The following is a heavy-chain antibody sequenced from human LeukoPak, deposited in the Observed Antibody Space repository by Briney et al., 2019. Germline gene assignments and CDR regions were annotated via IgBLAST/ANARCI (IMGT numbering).Heavy chain of an antibody. Sequence: SETLSLTCTVSGGSISSYYWSWIRQPAGKGLEWIGRIYTSGSTNYNPSLKSRVSMSVDTSKNQFSLKLSSVTAADTAVYYCARVRPGSFKYQPLRGLGAFDIWGQGTMVTVSS. CDR2: IYTSGST. J-gene: IGHJ3*02. D-gene: IGHD2-2*01. CDR3: ARVRPGSFKYQPLRGLGAFDI. V-gene: IGHV4-4*07. CDR1: GGSISSYY.